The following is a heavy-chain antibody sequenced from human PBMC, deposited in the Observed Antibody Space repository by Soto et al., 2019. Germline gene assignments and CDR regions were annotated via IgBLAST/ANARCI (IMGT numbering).Heavy chain of an antibody. J-gene: IGHJ2*01. D-gene: IGHD3-3*01. CDR1: GGSFSGYY. CDR3: AREDLIRTIFGTRHYWYFDL. V-gene: IGHV4-34*01. CDR2: INHSGST. Sequence: QVQLQQWGAGLLKPSETLSLTCAVYGGSFSGYYWSWIRQPPGKGLEWIGEINHSGSTNYNPSLKSRATIPVDTSKNQFSLRLSFVPAGATAVYYWAREDLIRTIFGTRHYWYFDLWGRGTLVTVSS.